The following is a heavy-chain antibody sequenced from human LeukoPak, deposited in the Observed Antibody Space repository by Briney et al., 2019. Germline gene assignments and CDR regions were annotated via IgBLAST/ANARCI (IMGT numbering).Heavy chain of an antibody. D-gene: IGHD5-18*01. Sequence: SETLSLTCTVSGGSISSYYWTWIRKPAGRGLEWIGRTHTSGSTNYNPSLKSRVTISVDKSKNQFSLKLSSVTAADTAVYYCATTDTAMVTGGLDYWGQGTLVTVSS. CDR3: ATTDTAMVTGGLDY. J-gene: IGHJ4*02. CDR1: GGSISSYY. CDR2: THTSGST. V-gene: IGHV4-4*07.